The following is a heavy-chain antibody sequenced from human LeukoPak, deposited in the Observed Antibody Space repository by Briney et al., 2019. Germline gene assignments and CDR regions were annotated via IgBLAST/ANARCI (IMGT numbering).Heavy chain of an antibody. CDR1: GFTFSSYS. CDR2: ISSSSNYI. CDR3: ARHRDYVPDI. J-gene: IGHJ3*02. V-gene: IGHV3-21*04. Sequence: PGGSLRLSCAASGFTFSSYSMNWVRQAPGKGLEWVSSISSSSNYIYYADSVKSRFTITRDNAKNSLYLQMNSLRAEDTAMYYCARHRDYVPDIWGQGTMVTVSS. D-gene: IGHD3-16*01.